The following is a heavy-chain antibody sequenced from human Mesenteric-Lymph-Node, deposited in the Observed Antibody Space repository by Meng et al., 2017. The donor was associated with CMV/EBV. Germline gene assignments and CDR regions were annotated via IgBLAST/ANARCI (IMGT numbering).Heavy chain of an antibody. J-gene: IGHJ4*02. CDR1: FSLSATGVV. V-gene: IGHV2-5*01. CDR3: AHRQFSYYYGSGPLDY. CDR2: IYLNDDK. Sequence: FSLSATGVVVGWIRRPPGKALEWLALIYLNDDKRYSPSLKSRLTITKDTSKNQVVLTMTNMDPVDTATYYCAHRQFSYYYGSGPLDYWGQGTLVTVSS. D-gene: IGHD3-10*01.